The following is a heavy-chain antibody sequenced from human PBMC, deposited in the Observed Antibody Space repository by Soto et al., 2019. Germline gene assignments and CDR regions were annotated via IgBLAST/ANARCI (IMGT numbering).Heavy chain of an antibody. V-gene: IGHV1-2*04. J-gene: IGHJ3*02. Sequence: ASVKVSCKASGYTFTGYYMHWVRQAPGQGLEWMGWINPNSGGTNYAQKFQGWVTMTRDTSISTAYMELSRLRSDDTAVYYCARGGVGSGSYYAFDIWGQGTMVTVSS. CDR1: GYTFTGYY. CDR2: INPNSGGT. D-gene: IGHD1-26*01. CDR3: ARGGVGSGSYYAFDI.